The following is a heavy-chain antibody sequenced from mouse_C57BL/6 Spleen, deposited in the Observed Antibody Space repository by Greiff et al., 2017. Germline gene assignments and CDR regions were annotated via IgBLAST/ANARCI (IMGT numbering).Heavy chain of an antibody. Sequence: EVKLVESGGGLVQPGGSLSLSCAASGFTFTDYYMSWVRQPPGKALEWLGFIRNKDNGYTTEYSASVKGRFTISRDNSQSILYLQMNALRAEDSATYYCSIYPFYYYCSSPRWYARDYWGQGTSVTVSS. CDR1: GFTFTDYY. V-gene: IGHV7-3*01. D-gene: IGHD1-1*01. CDR3: SIYPFYYYCSSPRWYARDY. CDR2: IRNKDNGYTT. J-gene: IGHJ4*01.